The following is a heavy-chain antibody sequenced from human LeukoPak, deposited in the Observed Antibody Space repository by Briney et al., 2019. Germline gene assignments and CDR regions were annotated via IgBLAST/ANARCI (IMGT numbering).Heavy chain of an antibody. CDR1: GFTFSSYS. D-gene: IGHD4-11*01. CDR3: ARDVSRYYSYDY. Sequence: PGGSLRLSCAASGFTFSSYSMNWVRQAPGKGLEWVSSISSSSSYIYYADSVKGRFTISRDNAKNSLYLQMNSLRAEDTAVYYCARDVSRYYSYDYWGQGTLVSVSS. CDR2: ISSSSSYI. J-gene: IGHJ4*02. V-gene: IGHV3-21*01.